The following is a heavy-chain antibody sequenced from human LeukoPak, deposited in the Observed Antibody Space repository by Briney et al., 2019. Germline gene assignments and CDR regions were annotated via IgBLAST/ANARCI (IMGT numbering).Heavy chain of an antibody. CDR3: ARGFRRQRITIFGVVIIYNWFDP. CDR1: GYTFTGYY. Sequence: ASVKVSCKASGYTFTGYYMHWVRQATGQGLEWMGWMNPNSGNTGYAQKFQGRVTITRNTSISTAYMELSSLRSEDTAVYYCARGFRRQRITIFGVVIIYNWFDPWGQGTLVTVSS. J-gene: IGHJ5*02. D-gene: IGHD3-3*01. CDR2: MNPNSGNT. V-gene: IGHV1-8*03.